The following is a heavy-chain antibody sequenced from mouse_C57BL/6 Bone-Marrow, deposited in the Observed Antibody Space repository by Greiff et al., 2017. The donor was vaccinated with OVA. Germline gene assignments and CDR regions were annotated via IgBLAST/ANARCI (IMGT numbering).Heavy chain of an antibody. Sequence: VQLQQSGGDLVKPGGSLKLSCAASGFTFSSYGMSWVRQTPDKRLEWVATISSGGSYTYYPDSVKGRFTISRDNAKNTLYLQMSSLKSEDTAMYYCARHYDYDYYAMDYWGQGTSVTVSS. CDR3: ARHYDYDYYAMDY. J-gene: IGHJ4*01. D-gene: IGHD2-4*01. CDR2: ISSGGSYT. V-gene: IGHV5-6*01. CDR1: GFTFSSYG.